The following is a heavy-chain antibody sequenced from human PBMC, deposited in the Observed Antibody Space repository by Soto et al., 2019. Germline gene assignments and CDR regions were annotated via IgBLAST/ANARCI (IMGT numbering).Heavy chain of an antibody. CDR3: AKDSPSYTTSPFYFDS. CDR2: ITSNGDST. CDR1: GFDFNKYA. D-gene: IGHD2-2*02. J-gene: IGHJ4*02. V-gene: IGHV3-23*01. Sequence: GALRLSCAAFGFDFNKYAMTWVRQAPGKGLQWVSSITSNGDSTYYADSVKGRFTTSRDNSKNTLYLQMNSLRADDTAVFYCAKDSPSYTTSPFYFDSWGQGTLVTVSS.